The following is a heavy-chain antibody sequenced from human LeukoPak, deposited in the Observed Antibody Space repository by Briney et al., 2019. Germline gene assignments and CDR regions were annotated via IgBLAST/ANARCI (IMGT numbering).Heavy chain of an antibody. J-gene: IGHJ4*02. D-gene: IGHD1-1*01. Sequence: PGRSLRLSCAASGFTFSSYGMHWVRQAPGKGLEWVSGISWNSGSIGYADSVKGRFTISRDNAKNSLYLQMNSLRAEDTAVYYCARVGTESYYDYWGQGTLVTVSS. CDR2: ISWNSGSI. CDR3: ARVGTESYYDY. V-gene: IGHV3-9*01. CDR1: GFTFSSYG.